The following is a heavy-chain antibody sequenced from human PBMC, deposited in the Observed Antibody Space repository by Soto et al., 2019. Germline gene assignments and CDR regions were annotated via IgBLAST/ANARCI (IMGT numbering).Heavy chain of an antibody. CDR1: GYTFTSYA. Sequence: ASVKVSCKASGYTFTSYAMHWVRQAPGQRLEWMGWINAGNGNTKYSQKFQGRVTITRDTSASTAYMELNSLRVEDTAVYYCAKGHFGSVLGYWGQGTLVTVSS. CDR3: AKGHFGSVLGY. CDR2: INAGNGNT. J-gene: IGHJ4*02. D-gene: IGHD3-10*01. V-gene: IGHV1-3*01.